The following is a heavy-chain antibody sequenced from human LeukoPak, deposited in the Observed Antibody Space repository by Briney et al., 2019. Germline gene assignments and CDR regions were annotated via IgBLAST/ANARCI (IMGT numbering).Heavy chain of an antibody. J-gene: IGHJ4*02. V-gene: IGHV3-74*01. Sequence: RPGGSLRLSCAVSGFTFSDYWMHWVRQTPGKGLMWVSRVNGDESSTAYADSVKGRFTISRDNARNTLYLQMNSLRADDTAVYYCTRDRAEHDWTYHTLFHYWGQGTPVTVSS. CDR2: VNGDESST. D-gene: IGHD1-7*01. CDR3: TRDRAEHDWTYHTLFHY. CDR1: GFTFSDYW.